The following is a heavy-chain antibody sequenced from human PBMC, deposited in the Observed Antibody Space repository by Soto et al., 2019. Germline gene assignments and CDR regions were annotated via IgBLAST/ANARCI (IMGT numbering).Heavy chain of an antibody. Sequence: QPGGSLRLSCAASGFTFSSYSMNWVRQAPGKGLEWVSYISSSSSTIYYADSVKGRFTISRDNAKNSLYLQMNSLRDEDTAMYYCARSCITYYDFWSGLASDAFDIWGQGTMVTVSS. J-gene: IGHJ3*02. CDR3: ARSCITYYDFWSGLASDAFDI. CDR1: GFTFSSYS. V-gene: IGHV3-48*02. CDR2: ISSSSSTI. D-gene: IGHD3-3*01.